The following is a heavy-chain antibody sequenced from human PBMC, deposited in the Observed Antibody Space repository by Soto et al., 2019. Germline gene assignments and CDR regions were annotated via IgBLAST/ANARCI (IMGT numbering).Heavy chain of an antibody. V-gene: IGHV1-24*01. Sequence: ASVKVSCKVSGYTLTELSMHWVRQAPGKGLEWMGGFDPEDGETIYAQKFQGRVTMTEDTSTDTAYMELSSLRSEDTAVYYCETVCSGGSCYVFDYWGQGTLVTVSS. CDR2: FDPEDGET. CDR3: ETVCSGGSCYVFDY. J-gene: IGHJ4*02. CDR1: GYTLTELS. D-gene: IGHD2-15*01.